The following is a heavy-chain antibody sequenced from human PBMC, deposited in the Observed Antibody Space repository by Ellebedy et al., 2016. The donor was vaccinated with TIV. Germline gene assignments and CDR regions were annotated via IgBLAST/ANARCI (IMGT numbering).Heavy chain of an antibody. Sequence: GESLKISXKASGYSFTTYWIGWVRQTPGKGQEWMGIIYPGDSDTRYSPSFQGQVTISADKSISTAYLQWSSLKASDTAMYYCARYDSDGGAFDIWGQGTMVTVSS. CDR3: ARYDSDGGAFDI. CDR1: GYSFTTYW. V-gene: IGHV5-51*01. CDR2: IYPGDSDT. D-gene: IGHD3-9*01. J-gene: IGHJ3*02.